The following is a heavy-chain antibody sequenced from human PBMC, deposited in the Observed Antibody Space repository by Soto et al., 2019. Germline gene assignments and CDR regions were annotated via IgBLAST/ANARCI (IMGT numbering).Heavy chain of an antibody. J-gene: IGHJ6*02. CDR3: ARAPQRGATYLYYYYGMDV. D-gene: IGHD3-10*01. V-gene: IGHV3-23*01. CDR2: ISATGST. Sequence: EVYLWESGGGLAQPGGSLRLSCATSGFTFRSYTMSWARQAPGEGLEWVSTISATGSTWYADSVKGRFTIYRDNSKNILYLQMNSLWTDDTAVYYCARAPQRGATYLYYYYGMDVWGQGTTVTVSS. CDR1: GFTFRSYT.